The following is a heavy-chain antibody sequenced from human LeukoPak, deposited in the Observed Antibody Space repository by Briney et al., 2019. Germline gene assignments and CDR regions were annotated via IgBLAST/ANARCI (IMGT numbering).Heavy chain of an antibody. J-gene: IGHJ4*02. V-gene: IGHV1-2*06. CDR3: ARADSSSWYSNSFDY. CDR1: GYTFTSYY. D-gene: IGHD6-13*01. Sequence: ASVKVSCKASGYTFTSYYMHWVRQAPGQGLEWMGRINPNSGGTNYAQKFQGRVTMTRDTSISTAYMELSRLRSDDTAVYYCARADSSSWYSNSFDYWGQGTLVTVSS. CDR2: INPNSGGT.